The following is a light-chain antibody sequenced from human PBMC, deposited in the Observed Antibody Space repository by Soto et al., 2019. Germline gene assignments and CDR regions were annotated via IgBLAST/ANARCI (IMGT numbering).Light chain of an antibody. CDR1: ESVTNY. V-gene: IGKV3-15*01. CDR2: GAS. J-gene: IGKJ1*01. CDR3: QQYKNWPTWT. Sequence: TLACRASESVTNYLAWYQQKPGQAPRLLIYGASTRATGIPARFSGSGSGTEFTLTISSLQSEDFAVYYCQQYKNWPTWTFGQGTKVDIK.